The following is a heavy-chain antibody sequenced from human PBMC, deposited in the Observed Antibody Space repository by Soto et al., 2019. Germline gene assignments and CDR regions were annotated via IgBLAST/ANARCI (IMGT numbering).Heavy chain of an antibody. CDR2: IRSKAYGGTT. CDR1: GFTFGDYA. V-gene: IGHV3-49*05. Sequence: EVQLVESGGGLVKPGRSLRLSCTASGFTFGDYAMSWFRQAPGKGLEWVGFIRSKAYGGTTEYAASVKGRFTISRDDSKSIAYLQMNSLKTENTAVYYCTPLMITFGGVIVNGMDVWGQGTTVTVSS. CDR3: TPLMITFGGVIVNGMDV. D-gene: IGHD3-16*02. J-gene: IGHJ6*02.